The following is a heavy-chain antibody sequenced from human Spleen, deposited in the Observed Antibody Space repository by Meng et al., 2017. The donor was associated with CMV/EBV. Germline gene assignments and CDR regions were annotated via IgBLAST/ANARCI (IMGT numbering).Heavy chain of an antibody. J-gene: IGHJ5*02. CDR3: ARGAAAYP. V-gene: IGHV4-31*03. D-gene: IGHD6-25*01. Sequence: LSLTFSVSGGSISSDGYCWGWVRQRPGRGLEWIGYLHYSGSTSYNPSIKSRVTISADTSKNQFSLKLTSVTAADTGVYYCARGAAAYPWGQGTLVTVSS. CDR2: LHYSGST. CDR1: GGSISSDGYC.